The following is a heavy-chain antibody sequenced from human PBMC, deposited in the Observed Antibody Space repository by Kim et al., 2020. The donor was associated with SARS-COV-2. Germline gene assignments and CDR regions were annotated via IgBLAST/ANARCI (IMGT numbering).Heavy chain of an antibody. Sequence: GGSLRLSCAASGFTFSNAWMSWVRQAPGKGLEWVGRINSKTDGGTTDYAAPVKGRFTISRDDSKNTLYLHMNSLKTEDTAVYYCTTHPRYYDYIWGELDVWGEGTTVTISS. J-gene: IGHJ6*04. D-gene: IGHD3-16*01. CDR3: TTHPRYYDYIWGELDV. CDR1: GFTFSNAW. CDR2: INSKTDGGTT. V-gene: IGHV3-15*01.